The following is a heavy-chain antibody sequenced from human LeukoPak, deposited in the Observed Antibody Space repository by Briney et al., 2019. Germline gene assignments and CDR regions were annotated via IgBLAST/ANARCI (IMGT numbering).Heavy chain of an antibody. V-gene: IGHV3-30-3*01. CDR2: ISYEGSNK. Sequence: PGGSLRLSCAASRFTFSDYAMHWVPQSPGKGLEWVAVISYEGSNKYYADSVKGRFTISRDNSKNTLYLQMNSLRAEDTAVYYCARDPFYGMATIKYYFDYWGQGIMVTVSS. J-gene: IGHJ4*02. CDR1: RFTFSDYA. CDR3: ARDPFYGMATIKYYFDY. D-gene: IGHD5-24*01.